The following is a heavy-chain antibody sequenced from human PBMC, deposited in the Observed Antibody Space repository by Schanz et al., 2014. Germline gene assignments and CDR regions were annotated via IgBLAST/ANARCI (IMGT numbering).Heavy chain of an antibody. D-gene: IGHD3-10*01. CDR3: AKGSRSGSKVMDV. CDR2: IPWNGAAI. Sequence: EVQVVESGGGLVQPGGSLRLSCTASGFNSGDYAMHWVRQAPGKGLEWVSNIPWNGAAIGYADSVRGRFTISRDSAKNSLYLQMNSLRPEDTALYYCAKGSRSGSKVMDVWGQGTTVTVSS. CDR1: GFNSGDYA. J-gene: IGHJ6*02. V-gene: IGHV3-9*02.